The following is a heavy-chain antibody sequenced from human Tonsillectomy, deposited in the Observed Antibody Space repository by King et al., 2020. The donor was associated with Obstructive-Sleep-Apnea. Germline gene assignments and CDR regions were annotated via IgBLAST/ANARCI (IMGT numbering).Heavy chain of an antibody. Sequence: QLQESGPGLVKPSGTLSLTCAVSGGSISSDLWWSWVRQAPGKGLEWIGEIYQSGRTNYKPSLKSRVTLSIDKSKNQFSLKLNSVTVADTAVYYCAREGFLQGFDYWGQGTLVTVSS. V-gene: IGHV4-4*02. CDR1: GGSISSDLW. CDR3: AREGFLQGFDY. CDR2: IYQSGRT. J-gene: IGHJ4*02.